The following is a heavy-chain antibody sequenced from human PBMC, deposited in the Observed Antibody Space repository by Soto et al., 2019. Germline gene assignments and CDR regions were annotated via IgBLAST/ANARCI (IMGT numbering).Heavy chain of an antibody. D-gene: IGHD5-18*01. CDR1: GFTFSSYS. CDR2: ISSSSSTI. CDR3: TREGGYSIPIRYYFDY. V-gene: IGHV3-48*01. Sequence: GGSLRLSCAASGFTFSSYSMNWVRQAPGKGLEWVSYISSSSSTIHYADSVKGRFTISRDNAKNSLYLQMNSLRVEDTAVYYYTREGGYSIPIRYYFDYWGQGTLVTVSS. J-gene: IGHJ4*02.